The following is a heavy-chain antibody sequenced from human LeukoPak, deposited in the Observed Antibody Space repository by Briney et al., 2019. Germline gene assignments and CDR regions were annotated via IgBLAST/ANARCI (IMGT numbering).Heavy chain of an antibody. J-gene: IGHJ4*02. D-gene: IGHD1-26*01. V-gene: IGHV4-61*02. Sequence: SQTLSPTCTVSGGSISSGSYYWSWIRQPAGKGLEWIGRMYTSGSTRYNPSLKSRVTISVDTSKNQFSLNLSSVTAADTAVYYCARERWELLSTYFDYWGQGTLVTVAS. CDR2: MYTSGST. CDR3: ARERWELLSTYFDY. CDR1: GGSISSGSYY.